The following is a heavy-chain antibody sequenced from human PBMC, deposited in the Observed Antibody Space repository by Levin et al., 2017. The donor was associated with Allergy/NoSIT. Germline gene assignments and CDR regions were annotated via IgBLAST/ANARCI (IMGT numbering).Heavy chain of an antibody. CDR1: GYTLTELS. CDR2: FDPEDGET. Sequence: ASVKVSCKVSGYTLTELSMHWVRQAPGKGLEWMGGFDPEDGETIYAQKFQGRVTMTEDTSTDTAYMELSSLRSEDTAVYYCATNTRRYGDTAMVTFDYWGQGTLVTVSS. CDR3: ATNTRRYGDTAMVTFDY. J-gene: IGHJ4*02. V-gene: IGHV1-24*01. D-gene: IGHD5-18*01.